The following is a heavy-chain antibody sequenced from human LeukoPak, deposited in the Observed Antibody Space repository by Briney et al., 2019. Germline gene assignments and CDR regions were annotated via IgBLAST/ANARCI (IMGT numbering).Heavy chain of an antibody. CDR2: IIPIFGTA. D-gene: IGHD6-13*01. Sequence: SVKVSCKASGGTFGSYAISWVRQAPGQGLEWMGGIIPIFGTANYAQKFQGRVTITADKSTSTAYMELSSLRSEDTAVYYCARDRASSSSPYYYYYYGMDVWGKGTTVTVSS. J-gene: IGHJ6*04. CDR1: GGTFGSYA. CDR3: ARDRASSSSPYYYYYYGMDV. V-gene: IGHV1-69*06.